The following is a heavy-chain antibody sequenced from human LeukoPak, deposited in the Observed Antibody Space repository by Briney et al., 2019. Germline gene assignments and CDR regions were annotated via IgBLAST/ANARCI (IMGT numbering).Heavy chain of an antibody. CDR3: ARDGVAGGRDV. J-gene: IGHJ6*02. D-gene: IGHD6-19*01. CDR2: VNREGSDK. Sequence: GGSLRLSCAASGFTFSSYGMSWVRQAPGKGLEWVANVNREGSDKNYVDSVKGRFTISRDNAKNSLYLQMNSRRVEDTAVYYCARDGVAGGRDVWGQGTTVTVS. CDR1: GFTFSSYG. V-gene: IGHV3-7*01.